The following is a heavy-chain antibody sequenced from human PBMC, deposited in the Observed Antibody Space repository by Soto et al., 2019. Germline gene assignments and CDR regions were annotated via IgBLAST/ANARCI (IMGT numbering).Heavy chain of an antibody. Sequence: QMQLVQSGAEVKERGSSVKISCKTSGGTFNTYALTWVRQAPGQGLEWIGGIIPIFGIKNVAQRFQGRVTITAHESLTTAYMEMTSLRSDDTAVYYCAKEAGDHWGQGTLVTVSS. J-gene: IGHJ4*02. CDR3: AKEAGDH. V-gene: IGHV1-69*01. D-gene: IGHD3-10*01. CDR1: GGTFNTYA. CDR2: IIPIFGIK.